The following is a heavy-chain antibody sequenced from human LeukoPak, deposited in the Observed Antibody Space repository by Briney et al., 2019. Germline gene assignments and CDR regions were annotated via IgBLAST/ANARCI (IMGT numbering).Heavy chain of an antibody. CDR3: ARSGFGPPLLSHYYMDV. J-gene: IGHJ6*03. CDR2: ISGSGGST. V-gene: IGHV3-23*01. Sequence: PGGSLRLSCAASGFTFSSYAMSWVRQAPGKGLEWVSAISGSGGSTYYADSVKGRFTISRDNSKNTLYLQMNSLRAEDTAVYYCARSGFGPPLLSHYYMDVWGKGTTVTVSS. CDR1: GFTFSSYA. D-gene: IGHD3/OR15-3a*01.